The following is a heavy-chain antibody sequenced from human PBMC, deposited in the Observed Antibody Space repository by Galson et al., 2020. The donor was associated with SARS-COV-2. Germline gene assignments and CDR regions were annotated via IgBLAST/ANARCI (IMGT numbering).Heavy chain of an antibody. D-gene: IGHD5-12*01. J-gene: IGHJ6*02. CDR3: ARDGYNYTPTTYYGMDV. CDR2: IYYSGST. CDR1: GGSISSYY. Sequence: SETLSLTCTVSGGSISSYYWSWIRQPPGKGLEWIGYIYYSGSTNYNPSLKSRVTISVDTSKNQFSLKLSSVTAADTAVYYCARDGYNYTPTTYYGMDVWGQGTTVTVSS. V-gene: IGHV4-59*12.